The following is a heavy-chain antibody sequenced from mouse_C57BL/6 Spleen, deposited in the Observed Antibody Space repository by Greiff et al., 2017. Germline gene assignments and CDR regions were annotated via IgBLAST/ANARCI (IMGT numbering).Heavy chain of an antibody. V-gene: IGHV3-6*01. D-gene: IGHD2-1*01. Sequence: EVQLQQSGPGLVKPSQSLSLTCSVTGYSITSGYYWNWIRQFPGNKLEWMGYISYDGSNNYNPSLKNRISITRDTSKNQFFLKLNSVTTEDTATYYCARRGDGNAVDYWGQGTTLTVSS. CDR2: ISYDGSN. CDR1: GYSITSGYY. CDR3: ARRGDGNAVDY. J-gene: IGHJ2*01.